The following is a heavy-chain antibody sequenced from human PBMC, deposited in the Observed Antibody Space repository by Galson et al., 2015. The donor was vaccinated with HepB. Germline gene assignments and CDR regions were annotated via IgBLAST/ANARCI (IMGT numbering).Heavy chain of an antibody. CDR3: ARDLDILTGTDLGRWFDP. D-gene: IGHD3-9*01. CDR2: ISSSSSYT. V-gene: IGHV3-11*06. J-gene: IGHJ5*02. CDR1: GFTFSDYY. Sequence: SLRLSCAASGFTFSDYYMSWIRQAPGKGLEWVSYISSSSSYTNYADSVKGRFTISRDNAKNSLYLQMNSLRAEDTAVYYCARDLDILTGTDLGRWFDPWGQGTLVTVSS.